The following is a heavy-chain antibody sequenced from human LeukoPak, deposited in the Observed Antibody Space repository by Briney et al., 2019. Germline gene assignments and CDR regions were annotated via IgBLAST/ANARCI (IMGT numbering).Heavy chain of an antibody. Sequence: GASVKVSCKASGGTSSSYAISWVRQAPGQGLEWMGRIIPILGIANYAQKFQGRVTITADKSTSTAYMELSSLRSEDTAVYYCARAPDTWLAFDYWGQGTLVTVSS. CDR2: IIPILGIA. D-gene: IGHD5-12*01. J-gene: IGHJ4*02. CDR3: ARAPDTWLAFDY. V-gene: IGHV1-69*04. CDR1: GGTSSSYA.